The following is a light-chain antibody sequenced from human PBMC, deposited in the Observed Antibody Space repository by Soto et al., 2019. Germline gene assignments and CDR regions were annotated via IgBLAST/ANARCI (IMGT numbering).Light chain of an antibody. V-gene: IGKV4-1*01. CDR3: QQYYSTPLT. J-gene: IGKJ4*01. CDR1: QSVLYSSNNKNY. CDR2: WAS. Sequence: ILMTQSPESLAVSLGERATINCKSSQSVLYSSNNKNYLAWYQQKPGQPPKLLIYWASTRESGVPDRFSGSGSGTDFTLTISSLQAEDVAVYYCQQYYSTPLTFGGGTKVHIK.